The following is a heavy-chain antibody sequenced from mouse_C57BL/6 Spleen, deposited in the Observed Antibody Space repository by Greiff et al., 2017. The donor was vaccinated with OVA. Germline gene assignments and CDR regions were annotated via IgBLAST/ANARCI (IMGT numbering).Heavy chain of an antibody. CDR3: AKGYSNYYAMDY. V-gene: IGHV1-7*01. J-gene: IGHJ4*01. D-gene: IGHD2-5*01. Sequence: VQLQQSGTVLARPGASVKMSCKTSGYTFTSYWMHWVKQRPGQGLEWIGYINPSSGYTKYNQKFKDKATLTADKSSSTAYMQLSSLTYEDSAVYYCAKGYSNYYAMDYWGQGTSVTVSS. CDR2: INPSSGYT. CDR1: GYTFTSYW.